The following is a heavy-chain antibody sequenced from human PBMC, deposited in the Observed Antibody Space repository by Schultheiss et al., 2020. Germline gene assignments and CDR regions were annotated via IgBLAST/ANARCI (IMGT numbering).Heavy chain of an antibody. CDR1: GFTFSSYA. CDR3: AKDDQYQLLWGHFDY. CDR2: ISYDGSNK. V-gene: IGHV3-30-3*01. D-gene: IGHD2-2*01. Sequence: GSLRLSCAASGFTFSSYAMHWVRQAPGKGLEWVAVISYDGSNKYYADSVKGRFTISRDNSKNTLYLQMNSLRAEDTAVYYCAKDDQYQLLWGHFDYWGQGTLVTVSS. J-gene: IGHJ4*02.